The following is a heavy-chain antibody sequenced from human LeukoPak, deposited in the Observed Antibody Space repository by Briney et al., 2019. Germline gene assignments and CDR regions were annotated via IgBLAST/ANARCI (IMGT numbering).Heavy chain of an antibody. CDR2: IYYSGST. V-gene: IGHV4-59*08. Sequence: SETLSLTCTVSGGSLSSYYWSWIRQPPGKGLEWIGFIYYSGSTNYNPSLKSRVTMSVDTSKNQFSLKLSSATAADTAVYYCARHQKYTAMISGYYAMDVWGQGATVTVSS. CDR3: ARHQKYTAMISGYYAMDV. CDR1: GGSLSSYY. D-gene: IGHD5-18*01. J-gene: IGHJ6*02.